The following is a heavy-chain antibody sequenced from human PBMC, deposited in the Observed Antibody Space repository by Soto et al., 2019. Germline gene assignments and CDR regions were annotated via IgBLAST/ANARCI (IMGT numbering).Heavy chain of an antibody. CDR1: GGTVSSGSYY. D-gene: IGHD3-10*01. CDR3: ARDSRLGEFSGYYYYGMDV. Sequence: PSQTLSLTCTVFGGTVSSGSYYWSWIRQPPGKGLVRIGYIYYSGSTNYNPSLKRRVTTSVDTSKNQCSLKLSSVTAADTAVYYCARDSRLGEFSGYYYYGMDVWGQGTMVTVSS. CDR2: IYYSGST. V-gene: IGHV4-61*01. J-gene: IGHJ6*02.